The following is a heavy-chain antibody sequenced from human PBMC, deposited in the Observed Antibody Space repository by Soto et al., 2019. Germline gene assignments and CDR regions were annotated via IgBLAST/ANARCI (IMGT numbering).Heavy chain of an antibody. V-gene: IGHV3-13*04. J-gene: IGHJ6*02. D-gene: IGHD3-10*01. CDR2: IGTAGDT. Sequence: HPGGSLRLSCAASGFTFSSYDMHWVRQATGKGLEWVSAIGTAGDTYYPGSVKGRFTISRENAKNSLYLQMNSLRAGDTAVYYCARAGFSRGYYYCYGMDVWGQGTTDIVYS. CDR1: GFTFSSYD. CDR3: ARAGFSRGYYYCYGMDV.